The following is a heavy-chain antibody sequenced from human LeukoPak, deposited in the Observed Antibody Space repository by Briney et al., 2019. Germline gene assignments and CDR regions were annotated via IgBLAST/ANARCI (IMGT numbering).Heavy chain of an antibody. CDR3: VKSDYGDYFDF. D-gene: IGHD4-17*01. Sequence: GGSLRLSCAASGFTFSSYAMSWVRQAPGKELEWVSAISGSGGSTYYADSVKGRFTISRDNSKNTLFLQMNSLRAEDTAVYYCVKSDYGDYFDFWGQGTLVTVSS. CDR1: GFTFSSYA. V-gene: IGHV3-23*01. CDR2: ISGSGGST. J-gene: IGHJ4*02.